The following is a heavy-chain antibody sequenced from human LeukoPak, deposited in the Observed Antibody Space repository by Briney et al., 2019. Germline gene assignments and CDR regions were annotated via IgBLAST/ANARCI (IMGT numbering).Heavy chain of an antibody. CDR3: ARAKASGYSYGYEGWFDP. Sequence: SETLSLTCAVYGGSFSGYYWSWIRQPPGKGLEWIGEINHSGSTNYNPSLKSRVTISVDTSKNQFFLKLSSVTAADTAVYYCARAKASGYSYGYEGWFDPWGQGTLVTVSS. J-gene: IGHJ5*02. V-gene: IGHV4-34*01. CDR1: GGSFSGYY. D-gene: IGHD5-18*01. CDR2: INHSGST.